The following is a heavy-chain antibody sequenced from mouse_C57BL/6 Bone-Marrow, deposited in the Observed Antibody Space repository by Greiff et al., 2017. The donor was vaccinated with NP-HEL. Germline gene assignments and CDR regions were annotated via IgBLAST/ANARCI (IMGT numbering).Heavy chain of an antibody. Sequence: EVQLQESGPELVKPGASVKISCKASGYSFTGYYMNWVKQSPEKSLEWIGEINPSTGGTTYNQKFKAKATLTVDKSSSTAYMQLKSLTSEDSAVYYCARPPLTTVVARGAMDYWGQGTSVTVSS. V-gene: IGHV1-42*01. CDR2: INPSTGGT. J-gene: IGHJ4*01. D-gene: IGHD1-1*01. CDR3: ARPPLTTVVARGAMDY. CDR1: GYSFTGYY.